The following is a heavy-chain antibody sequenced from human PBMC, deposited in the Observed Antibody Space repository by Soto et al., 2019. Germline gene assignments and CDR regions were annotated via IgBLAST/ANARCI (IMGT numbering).Heavy chain of an antibody. J-gene: IGHJ4*02. Sequence: SETMSLTCTVSGGSISSFYWSWIRQPPGKGLEWIGYIYYSGSTNYNPSLKSRVTISVDTSKNQFSLKLSSVTAADTAVYYCARSDGRYWGQGTLVTVSS. CDR3: ARSDGRY. CDR2: IYYSGST. CDR1: GGSISSFY. V-gene: IGHV4-59*01.